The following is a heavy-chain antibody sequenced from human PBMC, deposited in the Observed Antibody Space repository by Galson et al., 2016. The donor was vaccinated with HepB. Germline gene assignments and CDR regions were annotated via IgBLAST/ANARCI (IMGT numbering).Heavy chain of an antibody. CDR1: GFTYSDYS. Sequence: SLRLSCAASGFTYSDYSMNWVRQAPGKGLEWVSSINGFSTYTEYPDSGKGRFTISRGNAKNSLYLEMNSLRPEDTAVNFCARDSYTSGWYLAGYFDSWGQGTLVTVSS. CDR3: ARDSYTSGWYLAGYFDS. J-gene: IGHJ4*02. V-gene: IGHV3-21*01. CDR2: INGFSTYT. D-gene: IGHD6-19*01.